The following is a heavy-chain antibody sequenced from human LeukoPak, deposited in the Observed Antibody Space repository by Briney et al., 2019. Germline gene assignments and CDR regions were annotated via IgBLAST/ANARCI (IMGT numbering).Heavy chain of an antibody. V-gene: IGHV1-18*04. CDR2: ISDYNGNT. Sequence: ASVKVSCKASGYTFTNYAITWVRQAPGQGLEWMGWISDYNGNTNYAQKFRGRVTMTTDTSSSTAYMELRSLRFDDTAVYYCARGDYYDSSGYFPGMNYWGQGTLVTVSS. CDR3: ARGDYYDSSGYFPGMNY. CDR1: GYTFTNYA. D-gene: IGHD3-22*01. J-gene: IGHJ4*02.